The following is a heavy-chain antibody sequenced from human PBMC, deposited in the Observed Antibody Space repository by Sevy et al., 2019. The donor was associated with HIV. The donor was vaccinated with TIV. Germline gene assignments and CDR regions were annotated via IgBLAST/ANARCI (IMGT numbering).Heavy chain of an antibody. CDR1: GFTFTDYW. CDR2: IKQDESET. D-gene: IGHD3-3*01. Sequence: GGSLRLSCEASGFTFTDYWMSWVRQTPERGLEWVATIKQDESETYYVDSVKGRFAISRDNGKNSVSLQMNGLRVEDTALYYCVREVGGFNWRPYYFDSWGQGTLVTVSS. V-gene: IGHV3-7*01. J-gene: IGHJ4*02. CDR3: VREVGGFNWRPYYFDS.